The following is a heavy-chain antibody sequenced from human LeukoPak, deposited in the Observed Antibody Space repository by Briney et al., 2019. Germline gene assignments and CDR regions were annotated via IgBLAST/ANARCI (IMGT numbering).Heavy chain of an antibody. Sequence: PSETLSLTCTVSGGSISSYYWSWIRQPAGKGLEWIGRIYSSGSTNYNPSLKSRVTMSVDTSKNQFSLELSSVTAADTAVYYCAREYTVTTPDYNYYMDVWGKGTTVTVSS. D-gene: IGHD4-11*01. CDR2: IYSSGST. CDR3: AREYTVTTPDYNYYMDV. V-gene: IGHV4-4*07. J-gene: IGHJ6*03. CDR1: GGSISSYY.